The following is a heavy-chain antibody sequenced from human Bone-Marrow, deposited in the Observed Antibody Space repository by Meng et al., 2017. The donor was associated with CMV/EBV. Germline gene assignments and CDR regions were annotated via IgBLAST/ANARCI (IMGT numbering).Heavy chain of an antibody. J-gene: IGHJ6*02. D-gene: IGHD1-26*01. V-gene: IGHV1-2*02. CDR2: INPNSGDT. Sequence: ASVKVSCKASGHTFSGYYMHWVRQAPGQGLEWMGWINPNSGDTNYAQKFQGRVTMTRDTSISTAYMELSRLKSDDTAVYYCATDRGKVGLRIYSYYGMDVWGQGTTVTVSS. CDR3: ATDRGKVGLRIYSYYGMDV. CDR1: GHTFSGYY.